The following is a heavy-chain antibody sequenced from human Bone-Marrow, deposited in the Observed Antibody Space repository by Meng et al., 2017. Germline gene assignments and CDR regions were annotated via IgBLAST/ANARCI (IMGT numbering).Heavy chain of an antibody. Sequence: SLKISCAASGFTFDDYAMHCVRQAPGKGLEWVSGISWNSGSIGYADSVKGRFTISRDNSKNTLYLQMNSLRAEDTAVYYCAKDYSDPTPQVGATAPAFDPWGQGTLVTVSS. J-gene: IGHJ5*02. CDR1: GFTFDDYA. CDR3: AKDYSDPTPQVGATAPAFDP. CDR2: ISWNSGSI. D-gene: IGHD1-26*01. V-gene: IGHV3-9*01.